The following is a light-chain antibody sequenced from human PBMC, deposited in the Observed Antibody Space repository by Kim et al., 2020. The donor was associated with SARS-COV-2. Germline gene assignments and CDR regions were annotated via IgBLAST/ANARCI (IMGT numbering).Light chain of an antibody. V-gene: IGKV1-17*01. CDR2: GAS. Sequence: ASVGDRVTITCRESQDIRNDLGWYQQNPGRDPKRLIYGASSLQSGVPSRFSGSGSGTEFTLTISSVQPEDFATYFCLQHSTYPITFGQGTRLEIK. J-gene: IGKJ5*01. CDR1: QDIRND. CDR3: LQHSTYPIT.